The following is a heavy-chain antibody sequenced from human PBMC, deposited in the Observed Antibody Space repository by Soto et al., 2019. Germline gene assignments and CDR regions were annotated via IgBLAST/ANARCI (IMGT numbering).Heavy chain of an antibody. CDR1: GGSISSYY. J-gene: IGHJ3*02. CDR2: IYTSGST. Sequence: SETLSLTCTVSGGSISSYYWSWIRQPAGKGLEWIGRIYTSGSTNYNPSLKSRVTMSVDTSKNQFSLKLSSVTAADTAVYYCARDLYYYDSSGYYDAFDIWGQGTTVTVSS. V-gene: IGHV4-4*07. CDR3: ARDLYYYDSSGYYDAFDI. D-gene: IGHD3-22*01.